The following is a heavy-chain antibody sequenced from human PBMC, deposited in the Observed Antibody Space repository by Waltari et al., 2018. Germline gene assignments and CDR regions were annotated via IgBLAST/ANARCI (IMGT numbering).Heavy chain of an antibody. J-gene: IGHJ6*02. CDR2: IYSGGST. Sequence: EVQLVESGGGLIQPGGSLRLSCAASGFTVSSNYMSWVRQAPGKGLEWVSVIYSGGSTYYADSVKGRFTISRDNSKNTLYLQMNTLRAEDTAVYYCARDKYGDYGMDVWGQGTTVTVSS. CDR3: ARDKYGDYGMDV. CDR1: GFTVSSNY. V-gene: IGHV3-53*01. D-gene: IGHD4-17*01.